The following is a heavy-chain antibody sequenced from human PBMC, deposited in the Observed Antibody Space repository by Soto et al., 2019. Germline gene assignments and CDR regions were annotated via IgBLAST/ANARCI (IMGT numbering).Heavy chain of an antibody. D-gene: IGHD3-22*01. J-gene: IGHJ4*02. CDR2: IWNDGSNR. Sequence: QEQLVESGGRVVQPGRSLRLSCAASGFNFNSFGMHWVRQAPGKGLEWVAVIWNDGSNRYYGDSVKGRFTISRDNSKNTRYLQMNSLRAEDTAVYYCARGGAFHYDGSGYYPAFDHWGQGTLVTVSS. V-gene: IGHV3-33*01. CDR1: GFNFNSFG. CDR3: ARGGAFHYDGSGYYPAFDH.